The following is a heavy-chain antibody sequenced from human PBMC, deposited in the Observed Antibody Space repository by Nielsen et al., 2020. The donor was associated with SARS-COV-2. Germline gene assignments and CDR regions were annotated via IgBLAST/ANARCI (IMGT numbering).Heavy chain of an antibody. Sequence: SVKVSCKASGYTFTSYAMNWVRQAPGQGLEWMGGIIPIFSTSDYAQKFRGRVTITADESTSTAYMELTSLRSEDTAVYYCARASGVRLGNGVRDPMYYSDYWGQGTLVTVSS. CDR2: IIPIFSTS. V-gene: IGHV1-69*13. D-gene: IGHD3-10*01. J-gene: IGHJ4*02. CDR3: ARASGVRLGNGVRDPMYYSDY. CDR1: GYTFTSYA.